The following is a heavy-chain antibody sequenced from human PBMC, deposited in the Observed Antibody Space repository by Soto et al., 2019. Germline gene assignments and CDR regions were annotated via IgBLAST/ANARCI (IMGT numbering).Heavy chain of an antibody. D-gene: IGHD3-16*01. CDR2: ISSSSSYI. V-gene: IGHV3-21*01. J-gene: IGHJ4*02. Sequence: EVQLVESGGGLVKPGESLRLSCAASGFTFSSCIINWVRQAPGKGLEWVSSISSSSSYIYYADSVKGRFTTSRDNAKNSLYLQMNSLRAEDTAVYYCARDRLIGGRSNGPNYFDYWGQGTLVTVSS. CDR3: ARDRLIGGRSNGPNYFDY. CDR1: GFTFSSCI.